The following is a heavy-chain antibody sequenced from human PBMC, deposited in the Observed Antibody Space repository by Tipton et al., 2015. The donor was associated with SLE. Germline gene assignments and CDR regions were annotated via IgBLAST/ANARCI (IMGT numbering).Heavy chain of an antibody. Sequence: QLVQSGAEVKKPGSSVKVSCKASGGTFSSYTISWVRQTPGQGLEWMGRIIPIVGIANYAQKFQGRVTMTADKSTSTAYMELSSLRSEDTAVYYCARLVNSGTPGYWGQGTLVTVSS. V-gene: IGHV1-69*09. CDR1: GGTFSSYT. CDR3: ARLVNSGTPGY. D-gene: IGHD1-7*01. J-gene: IGHJ4*02. CDR2: IIPIVGIA.